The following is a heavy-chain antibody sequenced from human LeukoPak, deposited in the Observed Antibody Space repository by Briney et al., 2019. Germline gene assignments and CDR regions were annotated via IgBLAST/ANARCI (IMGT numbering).Heavy chain of an antibody. CDR1: GASFSGYY. J-gene: IGHJ6*02. V-gene: IGHV4-34*01. D-gene: IGHD3-3*01. CDR2: VNHSGNT. CDR3: ARARTVDQYYDFWSGYYRDYYYGMDV. Sequence: PSETLSLTCAVYGASFSGYYWSWIRQPPGKGLEWIGEVNHSGNTNYDPSLKSRVTISVDKSKNQFSLKLSSVTAADTAVYYCARARTVDQYYDFWSGYYRDYYYGMDVWGQGTTVTVSS.